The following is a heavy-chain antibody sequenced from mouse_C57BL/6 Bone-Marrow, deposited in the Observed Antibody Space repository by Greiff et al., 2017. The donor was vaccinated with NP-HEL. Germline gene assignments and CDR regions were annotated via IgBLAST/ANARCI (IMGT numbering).Heavy chain of an antibody. CDR3: ARGGWAPPYAMDY. CDR1: GYSITSGYY. CDR2: ISYDGSN. J-gene: IGHJ4*01. Sequence: EVQLQQSGPGLVKPSQSLSLTCSVTGYSITSGYYWNWIRQFPGNKLEWMGYISYDGSNNYNPSLKNRISITRDTSKNQFFLKLNSVTTEDTATYYCARGGWAPPYAMDYWGQGTSVTVSS. V-gene: IGHV3-6*01. D-gene: IGHD3-3*01.